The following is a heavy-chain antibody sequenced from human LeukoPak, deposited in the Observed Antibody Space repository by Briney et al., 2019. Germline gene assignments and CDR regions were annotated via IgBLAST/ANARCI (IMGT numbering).Heavy chain of an antibody. V-gene: IGHV3-13*01. CDR3: ARGDSSGYQRNTKFDY. J-gene: IGHJ4*02. Sequence: PGGSLRLSCAASGFTFSSYDMHWVRQTTGKGLEWVSAIGTAGDTYYPGPVKGRFTISRENAKNSLYLQMNSLRAGDTAVYYCARGDSSGYQRNTKFDYWGQGTLVTVSS. CDR1: GFTFSSYD. D-gene: IGHD3-22*01. CDR2: IGTAGDT.